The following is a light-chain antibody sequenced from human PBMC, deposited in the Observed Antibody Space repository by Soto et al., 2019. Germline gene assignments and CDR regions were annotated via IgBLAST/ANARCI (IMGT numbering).Light chain of an antibody. CDR3: QQSFSPLLT. CDR1: QTLSNY. J-gene: IGKJ4*01. CDR2: GAS. V-gene: IGKV1-39*01. Sequence: DIQLTHSPSSVSASLGDRVTITCQASQTLSNYLTWFQQKPGKAPKVLIYGASTLQSGVPSRFSGSGSGAEFTLTISSLQPDDSATYYCQQSFSPLLTFGGGTKVDIK.